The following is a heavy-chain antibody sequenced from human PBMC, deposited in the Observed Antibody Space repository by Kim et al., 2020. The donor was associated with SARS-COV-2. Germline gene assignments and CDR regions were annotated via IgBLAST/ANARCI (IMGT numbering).Heavy chain of an antibody. CDR3: VTYASGSRYFDL. CDR2: FDPEDDET. J-gene: IGHJ4*02. D-gene: IGHD3-10*01. Sequence: ASVKVSCKVSGYTLSELSMHWVRQARGKGLDWMGGFDPEDDETIYAQNFQDRVTMTEDRGTDTGYMELSSLTSEDTAVYYCVTYASGSRYFDLWGQGTLV. CDR1: GYTLSELS. V-gene: IGHV1-24*01.